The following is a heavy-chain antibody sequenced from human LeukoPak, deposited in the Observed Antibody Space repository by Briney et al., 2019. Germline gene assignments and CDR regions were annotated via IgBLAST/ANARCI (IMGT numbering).Heavy chain of an antibody. CDR2: IYYSGST. J-gene: IGHJ4*02. CDR1: GGSISSYY. Sequence: SETLSLTCTVSGGSISSYYWSWIRQPPGKGLEWIGYIYYSGSTNYNPSLKSRVTISVDTSKNQFSLKLSSVTAADTAVYYCARTKPSGSYPSFDYWGQGTLVTVSS. CDR3: ARTKPSGSYPSFDY. D-gene: IGHD1-26*01. V-gene: IGHV4-59*01.